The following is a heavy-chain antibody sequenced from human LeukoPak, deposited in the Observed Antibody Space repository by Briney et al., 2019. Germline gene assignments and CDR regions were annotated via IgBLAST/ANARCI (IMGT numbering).Heavy chain of an antibody. CDR2: IWFDGGKI. J-gene: IGHJ4*02. Sequence: GGSLRLSCAASGFTLSHYGMHWVRQAPGMGLEWVAVIWFDGGKIHYPDSVKGRFTISRDNSKNTLCLQMDNLRADDTAVYYCVRGSGGDGYSYWGDYWGQGTLVTVSS. CDR1: GFTLSHYG. V-gene: IGHV3-33*01. CDR3: VRGSGGDGYSYWGDY. D-gene: IGHD5-24*01.